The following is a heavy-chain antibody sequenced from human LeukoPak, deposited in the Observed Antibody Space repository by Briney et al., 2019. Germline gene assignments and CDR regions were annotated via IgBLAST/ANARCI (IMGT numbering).Heavy chain of an antibody. Sequence: ASVKVSCKASGYTFTNYYIHWGRQAPGQGLEWMGIINPSGGSTAYAQKFQGRVTMTSDTSTSTVYMELSSLRSEDTAVYYCARDEGGDYGDYSPYFDYWGQGTLVTVSS. CDR2: INPSGGST. V-gene: IGHV1-46*01. J-gene: IGHJ4*02. CDR3: ARDEGGDYGDYSPYFDY. D-gene: IGHD4-17*01. CDR1: GYTFTNYY.